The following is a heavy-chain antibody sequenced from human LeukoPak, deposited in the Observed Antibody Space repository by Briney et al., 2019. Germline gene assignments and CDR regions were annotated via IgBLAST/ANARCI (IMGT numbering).Heavy chain of an antibody. Sequence: ASVKVSCKASGGTFSSYAISWVRQAPGQGLGWMGRIIPIFGTANYAQKFQGRVTITTDESTSTAYMELSSLRSEDTAVYYCAGDSSGWYYFDYWGQGTLVTVSS. V-gene: IGHV1-69*05. J-gene: IGHJ4*02. CDR1: GGTFSSYA. CDR2: IIPIFGTA. D-gene: IGHD6-19*01. CDR3: AGDSSGWYYFDY.